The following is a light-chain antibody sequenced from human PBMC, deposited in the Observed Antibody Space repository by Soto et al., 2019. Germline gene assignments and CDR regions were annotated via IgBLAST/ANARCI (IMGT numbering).Light chain of an antibody. CDR2: DAS. V-gene: IGKV3-11*01. CDR1: QSVSSY. Sequence: EIVLTQSPATLSLSPGERATLSCRASQSVSSYLAWYQQKPGQAPRLLIYDASSRATGIPARFSGSGSGTDFTLTISILEPEDVAVYYCQLRSNWPPTWTFGQGTKVEIK. CDR3: QLRSNWPPTWT. J-gene: IGKJ1*01.